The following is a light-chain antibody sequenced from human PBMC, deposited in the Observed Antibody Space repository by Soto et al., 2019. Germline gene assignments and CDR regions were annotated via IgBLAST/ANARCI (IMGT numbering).Light chain of an antibody. CDR2: DAY. J-gene: IGKJ2*01. V-gene: IGKV3D-15*01. CDR1: QSVDRY. Sequence: EVVLTQSPDTLSLSPGETATLSCRASQSVDRYVAWYQQKLGQAPRLLIYDAYTRATGVGARFTGSGSATDFSLTISSLQSEDFALYYCHQYNSWPPGTFGQGTKVEIK. CDR3: HQYNSWPPGT.